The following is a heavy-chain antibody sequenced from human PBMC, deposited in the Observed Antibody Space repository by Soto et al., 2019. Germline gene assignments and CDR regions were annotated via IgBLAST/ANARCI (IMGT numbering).Heavy chain of an antibody. CDR3: AKVAKSGVVVEYFAY. D-gene: IGHD3-3*01. Sequence: GGSLSLSCGTSCFTFANFGMGWVRQAPGKGLYWVSGISSSGRRTYYADSVKGRFTISRDNSKNTLYLQMDSLRGDDTAVYYCAKVAKSGVVVEYFAYWGQGALVTVSS. CDR1: CFTFANFG. CDR2: ISSSGRRT. J-gene: IGHJ4*02. V-gene: IGHV3-23*01.